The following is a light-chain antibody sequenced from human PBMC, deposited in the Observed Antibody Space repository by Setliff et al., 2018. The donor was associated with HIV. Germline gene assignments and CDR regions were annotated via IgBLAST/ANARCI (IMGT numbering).Light chain of an antibody. Sequence: QSALTQPASVSGSPGQSITISCTGTSSDVGGYNYVSWYQQHPGKAPKLMICDVSNRPSGVSNRFSGSKSGNTASLPISGLQAEDEADYYCSSYTSSSPYVFGTGTKSPS. V-gene: IGLV2-14*03. CDR2: DVS. J-gene: IGLJ1*01. CDR3: SSYTSSSPYV. CDR1: SSDVGGYNY.